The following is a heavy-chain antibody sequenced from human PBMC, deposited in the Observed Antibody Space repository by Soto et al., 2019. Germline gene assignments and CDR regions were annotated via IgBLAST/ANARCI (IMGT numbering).Heavy chain of an antibody. Sequence: KPSETLSLTCTVSGGSISSYYWSWIRQPPGKGLEWIGYIYYSGSTNYNPSLKSRVTISVDTTKNQFSLKLSSVTAADTAVYYCARGASPEVSGYDYNWFDPWGQGTLVTVSS. CDR2: IYYSGST. D-gene: IGHD5-12*01. CDR3: ARGASPEVSGYDYNWFDP. CDR1: GGSISSYY. J-gene: IGHJ5*02. V-gene: IGHV4-59*01.